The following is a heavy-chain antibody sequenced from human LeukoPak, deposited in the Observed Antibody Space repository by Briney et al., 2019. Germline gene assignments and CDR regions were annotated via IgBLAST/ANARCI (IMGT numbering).Heavy chain of an antibody. V-gene: IGHV4-59*01. D-gene: IGHD3-16*01. CDR3: ARDGAHKNHYYSYYYMDV. CDR2: IYYSGST. Sequence: SETLSLTCTVSGGSISSYYWTWIRQPPGKGLEWIGYIYYSGSTNYNPSLKSRVTISVDTSNNQFSLKLSSVTAADTAVYYCARDGAHKNHYYSYYYMDVWGKGTTVTISS. J-gene: IGHJ6*03. CDR1: GGSISSYY.